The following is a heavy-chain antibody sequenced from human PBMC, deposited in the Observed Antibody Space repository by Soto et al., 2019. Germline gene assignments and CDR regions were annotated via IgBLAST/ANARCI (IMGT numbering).Heavy chain of an antibody. CDR2: INQDGSEK. V-gene: IGHV3-7*01. CDR3: ARSVRSGTYPYYYYAMDV. D-gene: IGHD3-10*01. CDR1: GFTFSSYW. J-gene: IGHJ6*02. Sequence: PGGSLRLSCAASGFTFSSYWMTWVRQAPGEGLEWVANINQDGSEKYYMDSMKGRFTISRDNAKNSLLLQLDRLRAEDTAVYYCARSVRSGTYPYYYYAMDVWGQGTTVTVSS.